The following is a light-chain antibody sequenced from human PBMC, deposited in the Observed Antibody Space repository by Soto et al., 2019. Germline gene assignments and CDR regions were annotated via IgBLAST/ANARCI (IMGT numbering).Light chain of an antibody. CDR2: AAS. CDR1: QGISSF. V-gene: IGKV1-9*01. J-gene: IGKJ5*01. CDR3: QQRSNWPPDT. Sequence: DIQMTQSPSSLSASVVDRVTITFRASQGISSFLAWYQQKPGKAPKLLIYAASTLQSGVPSRFSGSGSGTDFTLTISSLQPEDFAVYYCQQRSNWPPDTFGQGTRLEIK.